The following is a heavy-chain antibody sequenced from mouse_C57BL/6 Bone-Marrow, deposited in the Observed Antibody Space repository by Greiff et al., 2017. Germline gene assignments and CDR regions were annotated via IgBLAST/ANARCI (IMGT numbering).Heavy chain of an antibody. CDR2: ISYSGST. J-gene: IGHJ4*01. V-gene: IGHV3-1*01. D-gene: IGHD4-1*01. CDR1: GYSITSGYD. CDR3: ARGGDPGDAMDY. Sequence: VQLVESGPGMVKPSQSLSLTCTVTGYSITSGYDWHWIRHFPGNKLEWMGYISYSGSTNYNPSLKSRISITHDTSKNHFFLKLNSVTTEDTATYYCARGGDPGDAMDYWGQGTSVTVSS.